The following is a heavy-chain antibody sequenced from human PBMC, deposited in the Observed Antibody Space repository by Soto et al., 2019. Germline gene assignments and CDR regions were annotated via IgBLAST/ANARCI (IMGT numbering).Heavy chain of an antibody. J-gene: IGHJ4*02. CDR1: GGSITSTRYY. V-gene: IGHV4-39*01. Sequence: QLQLQESGPGLVKPSETLSLTCAVSGGSITSTRYYWAWIRQPPGKGLEWIGTLYYGGSTYYNECLNSRVTISVDPSTNPFPLRLRSVTAAGAAVYFCGTFEPHKDFLSANYYIAYWGQGTLVTVSS. CDR2: LYYGGST. CDR3: GTFEPHKDFLSANYYIAY. D-gene: IGHD3-3*01.